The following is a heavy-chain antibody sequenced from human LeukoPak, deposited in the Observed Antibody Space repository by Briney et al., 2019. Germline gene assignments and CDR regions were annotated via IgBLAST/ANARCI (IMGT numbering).Heavy chain of an antibody. CDR2: INPSGGST. D-gene: IGHD3-10*01. J-gene: IGHJ3*02. CDR3: ARVMVRGVIVLGSAFDI. Sequence: GASVKASCKASGYTFTSYYMHWVRQAPGQGLEWMGIINPSGGSTSYAQKFQGRVTMTRDTSTSTVYMELSSLRSEDTAVYYCARVMVRGVIVLGSAFDIWGQGTMVTVSS. CDR1: GYTFTSYY. V-gene: IGHV1-46*01.